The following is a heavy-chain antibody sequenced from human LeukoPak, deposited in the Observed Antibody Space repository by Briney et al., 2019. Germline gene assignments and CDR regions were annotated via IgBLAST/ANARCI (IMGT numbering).Heavy chain of an antibody. CDR2: LNPNSGNT. CDR1: GYTFTSYD. J-gene: IGHJ5*02. D-gene: IGHD6-19*01. Sequence: GASVKVSCKASGYTFTSYDINWVRQATGQGLEWMGWLNPNSGNTGYAQKFQGRVTITRNTSIKTAYMELSSLRSEDTAVYHCARMTVSGRDNWFDPWGQGTLVTVSP. CDR3: ARMTVSGRDNWFDP. V-gene: IGHV1-8*03.